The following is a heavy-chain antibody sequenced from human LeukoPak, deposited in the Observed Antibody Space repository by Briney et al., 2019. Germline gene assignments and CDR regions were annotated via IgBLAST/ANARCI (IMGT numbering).Heavy chain of an antibody. D-gene: IGHD2-2*01. J-gene: IGHJ6*02. CDR3: ARGIVVPAVAIPYYYYYYGMDV. CDR1: GGSISSGGYS. CDR2: IYHSGST. V-gene: IGHV4-30-2*01. Sequence: PSQTLSLTCAVSGGSISSGGYSWSWIRQPPGKGLEWIGYIYHSGSTYYNPSLKSRVTISVDTSKNQFSLKLSSVTAADTAVYYCARGIVVPAVAIPYYYYYYGMDVWGQGTTVTVSS.